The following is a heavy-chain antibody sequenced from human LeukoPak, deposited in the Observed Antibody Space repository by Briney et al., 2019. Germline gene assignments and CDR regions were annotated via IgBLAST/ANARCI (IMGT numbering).Heavy chain of an antibody. V-gene: IGHV3-48*01. CDR3: ARPYSSGWYGDLDY. CDR1: GFTFSTYS. CDR2: ISGDGTTI. J-gene: IGHJ4*02. D-gene: IGHD6-19*01. Sequence: GGSLRLSCAASGFTFSTYSMNWVRQAPGKGLEWVSYISGDGTTIYYADSVRGRFTISRDNINNSVYLQMNSLRAEDTAVYYCARPYSSGWYGDLDYWGQGTLVTVSS.